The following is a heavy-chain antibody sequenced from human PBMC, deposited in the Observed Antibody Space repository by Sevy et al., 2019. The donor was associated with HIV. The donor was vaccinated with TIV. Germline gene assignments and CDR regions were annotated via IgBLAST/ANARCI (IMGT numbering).Heavy chain of an antibody. CDR3: AASYYYDSSGYYPPLDAFDI. D-gene: IGHD3-22*01. CDR2: IYTSGST. J-gene: IGHJ3*02. CDR1: GGSISSGSYY. Sequence: SETLSLTCTVSGGSISSGSYYWSWIRQPAGKGLEWIGRIYTSGSTNYNPSLKSRVTISVDTSKNQFSLKLSSVTAADTTVYYCAASYYYDSSGYYPPLDAFDIWGQGTMVTVSS. V-gene: IGHV4-61*02.